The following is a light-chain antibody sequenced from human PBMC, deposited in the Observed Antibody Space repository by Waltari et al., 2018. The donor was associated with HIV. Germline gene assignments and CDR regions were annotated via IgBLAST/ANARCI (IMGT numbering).Light chain of an antibody. CDR2: AAS. V-gene: IGKV1-9*01. Sequence: DIQLTQSPSFLSASVGDRVSITCRASQDISSDLAWYQQKPGKAPNLLIYAASTLQSGVPIRFSGSGSGTEFTLTISSLQPEDSATYSCQHLNSFPITFGQGTRLEIK. CDR1: QDISSD. CDR3: QHLNSFPIT. J-gene: IGKJ5*01.